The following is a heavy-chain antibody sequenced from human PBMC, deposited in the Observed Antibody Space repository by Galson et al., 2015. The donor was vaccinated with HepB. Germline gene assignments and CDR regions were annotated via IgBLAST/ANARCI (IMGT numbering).Heavy chain of an antibody. D-gene: IGHD6-13*01. V-gene: IGHV4-34*01. J-gene: IGHJ4*02. CDR1: GGSFSGYY. CDR2: INHSGST. Sequence: TLSLTCAVYGGSFSGYYWSWIRQPPGKGLEWIGEINHSGSTNYNPSLKSRVTISVDTSKNQFSLKLSSVTAADTAVYYCAGGPHRGYSSRFYWGQGTLVTVSS. CDR3: AGGPHRGYSSRFY.